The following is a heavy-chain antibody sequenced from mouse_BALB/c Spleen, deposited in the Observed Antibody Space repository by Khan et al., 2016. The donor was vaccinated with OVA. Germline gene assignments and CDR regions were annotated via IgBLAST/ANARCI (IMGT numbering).Heavy chain of an antibody. CDR1: GFSLNSYG. CDR3: ARDSGYYGSSWYFDV. CDR2: IWAGGST. V-gene: IGHV2-9*02. Sequence: QVQLKQSGPGLVAPSQSLSITCTVSGFSLNSYGVHWVRQPPGKGLEWLGVIWAGGSTNYNSALMSRLSINKDNSKSQVFLKMNSLQSDYSAMYYCARDSGYYGSSWYFDVWGAGTTVTVSS. J-gene: IGHJ1*01. D-gene: IGHD1-1*01.